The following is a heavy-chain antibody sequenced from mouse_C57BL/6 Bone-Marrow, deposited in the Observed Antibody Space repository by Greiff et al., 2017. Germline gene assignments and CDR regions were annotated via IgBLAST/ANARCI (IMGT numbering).Heavy chain of an antibody. CDR3: TPFNWAWFAY. J-gene: IGHJ3*01. CDR1: GFNIKDDY. D-gene: IGHD4-1*02. CDR2: IDPENGDT. Sequence: EVQLQQSGAELVRPGASVKLSCTASGFNIKDDYMHWVKQRPEQGQEWIGWIDPENGDTEYASKFQGKATITADTSSNTAYLQLSSLTSEDTAVYYCTPFNWAWFAYWGQGTLVTVSA. V-gene: IGHV14-4*01.